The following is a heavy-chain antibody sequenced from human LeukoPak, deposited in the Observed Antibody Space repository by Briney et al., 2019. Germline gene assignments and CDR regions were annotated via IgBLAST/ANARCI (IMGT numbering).Heavy chain of an antibody. J-gene: IGHJ4*02. V-gene: IGHV4-34*01. CDR2: INHSGST. D-gene: IGHD3-22*01. Sequence: SETLSLTCAVYGGSFSGYYWSWIRQPPGKGLEWIGEINHSGSTNYNPSLKSRVTISVDTSKNQFSLKLSSVTAADTAVYYCARANYDSSGYYFEKFYYFDYWGQGTLVTVSS. CDR3: ARANYDSSGYYFEKFYYFDY. CDR1: GGSFSGYY.